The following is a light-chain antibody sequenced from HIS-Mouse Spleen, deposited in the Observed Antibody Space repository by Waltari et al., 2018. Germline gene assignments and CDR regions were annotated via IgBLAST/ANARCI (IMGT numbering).Light chain of an antibody. CDR3: QSYDSSNQV. CDR2: EDN. Sequence: NFMLTQPHSVSESPGKTVTISCTRSSGSIASNYVQWYQQRPGSAPTTAIYEDNQKPPGLPARFSGSIDSSSNSASLTISGLKTEDEADYYCQSYDSSNQVFGTGTKVTVL. V-gene: IGLV6-57*04. CDR1: SGSIASNY. J-gene: IGLJ1*01.